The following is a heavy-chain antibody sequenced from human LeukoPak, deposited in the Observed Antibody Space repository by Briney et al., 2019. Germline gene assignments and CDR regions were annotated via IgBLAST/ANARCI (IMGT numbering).Heavy chain of an antibody. J-gene: IGHJ3*02. CDR3: ARRQDIVLMVYAQGGAFDI. D-gene: IGHD2-8*01. CDR1: GFTFSSHH. CDR2: VSDTGNTM. Sequence: GGSLRLSCTASGFTFSSHHMNWVRQAPGKGLEWLSYVSDTGNTMYYADSVKGRFTISRDNSKNSLFLRMHSLRVEDTAVYYCARRQDIVLMVYAQGGAFDIWGQGTMVTVSS. V-gene: IGHV3-11*04.